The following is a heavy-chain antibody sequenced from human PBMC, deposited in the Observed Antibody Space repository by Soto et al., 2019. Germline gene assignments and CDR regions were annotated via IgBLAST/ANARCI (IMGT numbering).Heavy chain of an antibody. CDR1: GFTFSSYG. CDR3: AKEIGYSYVDY. V-gene: IGHV3-30*18. Sequence: QVQLVESGRGVVQPGRSLRLSCAASGFTFSSYGMHWVRQAPGKGLEWVAVISYDGSNKYYADSVKGRFTISRDNSKNTLYLQMNSLRAEDTAVYYCAKEIGYSYVDYWGQGTLVTVSS. J-gene: IGHJ4*02. D-gene: IGHD5-18*01. CDR2: ISYDGSNK.